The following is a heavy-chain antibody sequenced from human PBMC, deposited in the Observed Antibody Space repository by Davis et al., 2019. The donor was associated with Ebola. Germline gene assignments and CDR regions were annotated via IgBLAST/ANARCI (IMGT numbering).Heavy chain of an antibody. CDR3: ARGRPGVGATFGLDP. CDR1: GGSFSGYY. Sequence: SETLSLTCAVYGGSFSGYYWSWIRQPPGKGLEWIGEINHSGSTNYNPSLKSRVTISVDTSKNQFSLKLSSVTAADTAVYYCARGRPGVGATFGLDPWGQGTLVTVSS. V-gene: IGHV4-34*01. CDR2: INHSGST. J-gene: IGHJ5*02. D-gene: IGHD1-26*01.